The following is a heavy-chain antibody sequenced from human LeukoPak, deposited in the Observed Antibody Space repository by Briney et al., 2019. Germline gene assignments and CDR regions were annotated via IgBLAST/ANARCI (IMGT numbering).Heavy chain of an antibody. J-gene: IGHJ6*02. CDR2: IIPILGIA. Sequence: SVTVSCKASGGTFSSYAISWVRQAPGQGLEWTGRIIPILGIANYAQKFQGRVTITADKSTSTAYMELSSLRSEDTAVYYCASAYYYDSSGYYLLHYYGMDVWGQGTTVTVSS. CDR1: GGTFSSYA. V-gene: IGHV1-69*04. CDR3: ASAYYYDSSGYYLLHYYGMDV. D-gene: IGHD3-22*01.